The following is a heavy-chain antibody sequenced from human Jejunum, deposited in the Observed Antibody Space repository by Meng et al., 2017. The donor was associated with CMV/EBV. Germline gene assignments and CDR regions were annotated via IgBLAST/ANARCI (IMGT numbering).Heavy chain of an antibody. CDR3: ARGYGSYPL. Sequence: RSLTCAVYGGSFRGYYWSWIRQPPGKGLEWIGEINHSGSTNYNPSLKSRVTISVDTSKNQFSLKLSSVTAADTAVYYCARGYGSYPLWGQGTLVTVSS. V-gene: IGHV4-34*01. J-gene: IGHJ4*02. D-gene: IGHD1-26*01. CDR1: GGSFRGYY. CDR2: INHSGST.